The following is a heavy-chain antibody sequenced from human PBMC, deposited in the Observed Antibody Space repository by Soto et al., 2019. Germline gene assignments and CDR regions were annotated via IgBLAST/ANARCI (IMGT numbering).Heavy chain of an antibody. CDR1: GGSISSSSYY. D-gene: IGHD3-22*01. CDR2: IYYSGST. V-gene: IGHV4-39*01. CDR3: AITYYYDSSRLDY. Sequence: SETLSLTCTVSGGSISSSSYYWGWIRQPPGKGLEWIGSIYYSGSTYYNPSLKSRVTISVDTSKNQFSLKLSFVTAADTAVYYCAITYYYDSSRLDYWGQGTLVTVSS. J-gene: IGHJ4*02.